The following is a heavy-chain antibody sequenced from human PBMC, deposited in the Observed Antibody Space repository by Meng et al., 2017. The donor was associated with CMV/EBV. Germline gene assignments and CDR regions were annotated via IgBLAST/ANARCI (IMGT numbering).Heavy chain of an antibody. V-gene: IGHV4-34*01. Sequence: GSLRPSCAVYGGSFSGYSWSWIRQPPGKGLEWIGEINHSGSTNYNPSLKSRVTISVDTSKSQFSLKLSSVTAADTAVYYCARGRYCSSTSCYGMDVWGQGTTVTVSS. CDR1: GGSFSGYS. CDR2: INHSGST. D-gene: IGHD2-2*01. CDR3: ARGRYCSSTSCYGMDV. J-gene: IGHJ6*02.